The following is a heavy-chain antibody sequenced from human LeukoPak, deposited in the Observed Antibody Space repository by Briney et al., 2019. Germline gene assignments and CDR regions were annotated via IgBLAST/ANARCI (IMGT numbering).Heavy chain of an antibody. CDR2: INHSGST. D-gene: IGHD3-22*01. Sequence: TSETLSLTCAVYGGSFSGYYWSWIRQPPGKGLEWIGEINHSGSTNYNPSLKSRVTISVDTSKNQFSLKLSSVTAADTAVYYCASMRMIRDYGMDVWGQGTTVTVSS. J-gene: IGHJ6*02. CDR3: ASMRMIRDYGMDV. V-gene: IGHV4-34*01. CDR1: GGSFSGYY.